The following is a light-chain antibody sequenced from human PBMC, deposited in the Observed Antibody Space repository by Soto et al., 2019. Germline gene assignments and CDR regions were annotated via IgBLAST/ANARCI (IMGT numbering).Light chain of an antibody. CDR3: SSSTSSSTTYV. J-gene: IGLJ1*01. CDR1: SSDVGGYNY. Sequence: QSALTQPASVSGSPGQSITISCTGTSSDVGGYNYVSWYQQHPGKAPKLMIYEVSNRPSGVSNRFSGSKSGNTASLTISGIQAEDEADYYCSSSTSSSTTYVFVTGTKLTVL. V-gene: IGLV2-14*01. CDR2: EVS.